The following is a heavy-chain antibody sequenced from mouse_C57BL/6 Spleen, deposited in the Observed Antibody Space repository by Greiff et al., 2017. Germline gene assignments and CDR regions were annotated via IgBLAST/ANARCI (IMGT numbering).Heavy chain of an antibody. CDR2: IDPANGNN. J-gene: IGHJ3*01. CDR1: GFNFKNTY. D-gene: IGHD3-2*02. V-gene: IGHV14-3*01. Sequence: EVQLQQSVAELVRPGASVKLSCTASGFNFKNTYMHWVKQRPEQGLEWIGRIDPANGNNQYNPKFPGKATLTADTSSNTAYLQLSSLTSEDTAFYYCASATDQATSFAYWGQGTLVTVSA. CDR3: ASATDQATSFAY.